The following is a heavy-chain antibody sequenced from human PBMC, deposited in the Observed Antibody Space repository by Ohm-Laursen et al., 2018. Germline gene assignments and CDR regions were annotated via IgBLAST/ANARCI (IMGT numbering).Heavy chain of an antibody. CDR1: GYTFTSYG. CDR2: ISAYNGNT. Sequence: ASVKVSCKASGYTFTSYGISWVRQAPGQGLEWMGWISAYNGNTNYAQKLQGRVTMTTDTSTSTAYMELRSLRSDDTAVYYCARESAYYDFWSGYSIRLSWFDPWGQGTLVTVSS. CDR3: ARESAYYDFWSGYSIRLSWFDP. J-gene: IGHJ5*02. D-gene: IGHD3-3*01. V-gene: IGHV1-18*01.